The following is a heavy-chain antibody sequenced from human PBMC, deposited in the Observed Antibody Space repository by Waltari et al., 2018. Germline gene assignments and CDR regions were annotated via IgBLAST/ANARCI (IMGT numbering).Heavy chain of an antibody. J-gene: IGHJ4*02. CDR2: IIPIFGTA. D-gene: IGHD6-13*01. V-gene: IGHV1-69*05. Sequence: QVQLVQSGAEVKKPGASVKVSCKASGYTFTSYGISWVRQAPGQGLEWMGGIIPIFGTANYAQKFQGRVTITTDESTSTAYMELSSLRSEDTAVYYCARDTQQLGIFVDYWGQGTLVIVSS. CDR3: ARDTQQLGIFVDY. CDR1: GYTFTSYG.